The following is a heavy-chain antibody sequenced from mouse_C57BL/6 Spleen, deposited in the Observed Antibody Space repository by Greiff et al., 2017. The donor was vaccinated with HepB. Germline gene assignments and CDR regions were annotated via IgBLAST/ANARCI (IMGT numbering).Heavy chain of an antibody. J-gene: IGHJ3*01. D-gene: IGHD2-1*01. CDR3: ARGTYYYYGNPWFAY. V-gene: IGHV1-55*01. CDR2: IYPGSGST. CDR1: GYTFTSYW. Sequence: QVQLQQPGAELVKPGASVKMSCKASGYTFTSYWITWVKQRPGQGLEWFGDIYPGSGSTNYNEKFKSKATMTVDTSSSTAYMQRSSLTSEDSAVYYCARGTYYYYGNPWFAYWGQGTLVTVSA.